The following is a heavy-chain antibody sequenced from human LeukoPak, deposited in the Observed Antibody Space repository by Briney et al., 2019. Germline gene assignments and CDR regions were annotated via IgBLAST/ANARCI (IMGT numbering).Heavy chain of an antibody. CDR2: ITQDGSAK. J-gene: IGHJ4*02. D-gene: IGHD3-9*01. V-gene: IGHV3-7*01. CDR3: ARPSSGGRYFDWLLPTFDY. CDR1: GFTFSNCW. Sequence: GGSLRLSCAASGFTFSNCWMTWVRQAPGKGLEWVASITQDGSAKFYVDSVKGRFTISRDNAKNSLYLQMNSLRAEDTAVYYCARPSSGGRYFDWLLPTFDYWGQGTLVTVFS.